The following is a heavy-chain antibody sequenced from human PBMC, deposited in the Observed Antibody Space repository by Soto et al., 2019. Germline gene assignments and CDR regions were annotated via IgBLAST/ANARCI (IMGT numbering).Heavy chain of an antibody. D-gene: IGHD1-7*01. V-gene: IGHV3-33*01. Sequence: GGSLRLSCAASGFTFSSYGMHWVRQAPGKGLEWVAVIWYDGSNKYYADSVKGRFTISRDNSKNTLYLQMNSLRAEDTAVYYCARDQNYDPFNWFDPWGQGTLVTVSS. CDR3: ARDQNYDPFNWFDP. J-gene: IGHJ5*02. CDR1: GFTFSSYG. CDR2: IWYDGSNK.